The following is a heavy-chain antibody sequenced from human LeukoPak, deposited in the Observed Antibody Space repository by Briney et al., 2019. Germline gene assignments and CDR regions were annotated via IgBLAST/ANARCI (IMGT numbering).Heavy chain of an antibody. CDR3: ARGYYDSSGYSTIDAFDI. D-gene: IGHD3-22*01. CDR1: GYTFTGYY. Sequence: ASVKVSFKASGYTFTGYYMHRVRQAPGQGLERVGWINPNSGGTNYAQKFQGRVTMTRDTSISTAYMELSKLRTDDTAVYYCARGYYDSSGYSTIDAFDIWGGGTMVTVFS. J-gene: IGHJ3*02. V-gene: IGHV1-2*02. CDR2: INPNSGGT.